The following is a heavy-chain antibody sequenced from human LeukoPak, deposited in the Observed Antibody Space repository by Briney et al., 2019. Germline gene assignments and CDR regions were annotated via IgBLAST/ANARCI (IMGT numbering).Heavy chain of an antibody. CDR3: ARSPDGYCSGGSCYSVGWGNGMDV. CDR2: ISAYNGNT. Sequence: GASVKVSCKASGYAFTSYGISWVRQAPGQGLEWMGWISAYNGNTNYAQKLQGRVTMTTDTSTSTAYVELRSLRSDDTAVYYCARSPDGYCSGGSCYSVGWGNGMDVWGKGTTVTVSS. J-gene: IGHJ6*04. V-gene: IGHV1-18*04. CDR1: GYAFTSYG. D-gene: IGHD2-15*01.